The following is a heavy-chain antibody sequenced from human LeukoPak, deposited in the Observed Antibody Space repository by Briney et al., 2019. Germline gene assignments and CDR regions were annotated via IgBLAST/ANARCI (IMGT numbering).Heavy chain of an antibody. CDR1: GFTFDDYA. J-gene: IGHJ4*02. CDR3: AKAPYSSGWYNFDY. Sequence: GGSLRLSCAASGFTFDDYAMHWVRQAPGKGLEWVSGISWNSGSIGYADSVKGRFTISRDNAKNSLYLQMNSLRAKDTALYYCAKAPYSSGWYNFDYWGQGTLVTVSS. D-gene: IGHD6-19*01. CDR2: ISWNSGSI. V-gene: IGHV3-9*01.